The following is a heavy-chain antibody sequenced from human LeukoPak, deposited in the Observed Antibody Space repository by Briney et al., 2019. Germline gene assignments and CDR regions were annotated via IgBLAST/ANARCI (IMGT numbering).Heavy chain of an antibody. Sequence: GGSLRLSCAASGFTFDDYAMHWVRQAPGKGLEWVSLISWDGGSTYYADSVKGRFTISRDNSKNSLYLQMNSLRGEDTALYYCAKPNGAGHYYMDVWGKGATVTVSS. CDR3: AKPNGAGHYYMDV. V-gene: IGHV3-43D*03. CDR2: ISWDGGST. J-gene: IGHJ6*03. CDR1: GFTFDDYA. D-gene: IGHD6-19*01.